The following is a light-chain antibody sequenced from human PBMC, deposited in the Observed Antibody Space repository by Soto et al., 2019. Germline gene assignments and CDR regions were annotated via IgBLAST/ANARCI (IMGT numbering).Light chain of an antibody. CDR1: QSVSSSY. CDR3: QQYNSWPGT. Sequence: EIVLTPSPGTLSLSPGERATLSCRASQSVSSSYLAWYQQKPGQAPRLLIYGASSRATGIPARFRGSGSGTEFTLTISSLQSGDFAVYYCQQYNSWPGTFGQGTKVDI. CDR2: GAS. J-gene: IGKJ1*01. V-gene: IGKV3-20*01.